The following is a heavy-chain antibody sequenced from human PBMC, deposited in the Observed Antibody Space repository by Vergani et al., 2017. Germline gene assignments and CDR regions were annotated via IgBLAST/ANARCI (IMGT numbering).Heavy chain of an antibody. J-gene: IGHJ4*02. D-gene: IGHD2-2*01. CDR1: GGTFSSYA. Sequence: QVQLVQSGAEVKKPGSSVKVSCKASGGTFSSYAISWVRQAPGQGLEWMGGIIPIFGTANYAQKFQGRVTFTADEATSTAYMELSSLRSEDTAVYYCAREQRCCSSTSCSGGDYWGQGTLVTVSS. CDR2: IIPIFGTA. V-gene: IGHV1-69*12. CDR3: AREQRCCSSTSCSGGDY.